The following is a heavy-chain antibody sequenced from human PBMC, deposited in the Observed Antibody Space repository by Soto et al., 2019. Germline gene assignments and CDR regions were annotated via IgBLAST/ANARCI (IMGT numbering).Heavy chain of an antibody. Sequence: EVQLVESGGGLVQPGGSLRLSCAASGFSFSDHYMDWVRQAPGKGLEWVGRTRNKANSYTTVYAASVKGRFTILRDDSKNSLYLQMNSLKTEDTAVYYCARAGDTTGYSRGYYWGQGTLVTVSS. V-gene: IGHV3-72*01. CDR1: GFSFSDHY. CDR2: TRNKANSYTT. D-gene: IGHD3-22*01. J-gene: IGHJ4*02. CDR3: ARAGDTTGYSRGYY.